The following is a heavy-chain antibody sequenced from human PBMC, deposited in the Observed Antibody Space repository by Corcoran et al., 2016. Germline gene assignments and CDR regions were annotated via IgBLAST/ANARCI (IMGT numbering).Heavy chain of an antibody. D-gene: IGHD2-15*01. CDR3: AGGSRFDY. CDR1: GFTFSSYG. J-gene: IGHJ4*02. Sequence: QVQLVESGGGVVQPGRSLRLSCAASGFTFSSYGMHWVRQAPGKGLEWVAVISYDGSNKYYADSVKGRFTISRDNSKNTLYLQMNSLRAEDTAVYYCAGGSRFDYWGQGTLVTVSS. V-gene: IGHV3-30*03. CDR2: ISYDGSNK.